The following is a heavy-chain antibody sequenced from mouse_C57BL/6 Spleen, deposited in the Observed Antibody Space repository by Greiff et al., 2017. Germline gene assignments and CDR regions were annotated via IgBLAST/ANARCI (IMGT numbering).Heavy chain of an antibody. Sequence: QVQLKESGPELVKPGASVKISCKASGYAFSSSWMNWVKQRPGKGLEWIGRIYPGDGDTNYNGKFKGKATLTADKSSSTAYMQLSSLTSEDSAVYFCARGNDGYYYFDYWGQGTTLTVSS. D-gene: IGHD2-3*01. CDR3: ARGNDGYYYFDY. CDR2: IYPGDGDT. V-gene: IGHV1-82*01. J-gene: IGHJ2*01. CDR1: GYAFSSSW.